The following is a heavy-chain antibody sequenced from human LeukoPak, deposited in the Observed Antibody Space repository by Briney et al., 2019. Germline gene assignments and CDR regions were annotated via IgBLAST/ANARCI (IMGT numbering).Heavy chain of an antibody. Sequence: PSETLSLTCAVYGGSFSGYYWSWIRQPAGKGLEWIGRIYTFENTDYNPSPKSRVTMSVDTSKNQFSLKLTSVTAADTAVYYCATWTYYYMDVWGKGTTVTISS. CDR2: IYTFENT. D-gene: IGHD3/OR15-3a*01. V-gene: IGHV4-59*10. CDR3: ATWTYYYMDV. CDR1: GGSFSGYY. J-gene: IGHJ6*03.